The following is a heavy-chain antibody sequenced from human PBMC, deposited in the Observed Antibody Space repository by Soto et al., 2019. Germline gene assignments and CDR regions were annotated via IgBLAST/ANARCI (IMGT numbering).Heavy chain of an antibody. CDR2: IFNSGTI. Sequence: QVELQESGPGLVKPSETLSLACSVFGASVNSYYRSWIRQSPGRGLEWIGHIFNSGTIHYNPSLKSRVTMSVDSSKNQVSLKMNSVTAADTAIYYCGRDLLATASARWYFYYGLDVWGQGTAVTVSS. CDR3: GRDLLATASARWYFYYGLDV. V-gene: IGHV4-59*02. CDR1: GASVNSYY. J-gene: IGHJ6*02. D-gene: IGHD3-3*02.